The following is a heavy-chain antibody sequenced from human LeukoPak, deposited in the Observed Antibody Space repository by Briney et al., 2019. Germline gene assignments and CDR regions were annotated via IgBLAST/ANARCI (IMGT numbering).Heavy chain of an antibody. CDR1: GGSFSGSY. J-gene: IGHJ4*02. Sequence: SETLSLTCAVYGGSFSGSYWSWIRQPPGKGLEWIGEINHSGSTNYNPSLKSRVTISIDTSKNQFSLKLRSVTAADTAVYYCTRSPPPGATAYGVVDLWGQGALVTVSS. V-gene: IGHV4-34*01. CDR2: INHSGST. CDR3: TRSPPPGATAYGVVDL. D-gene: IGHD3-16*01.